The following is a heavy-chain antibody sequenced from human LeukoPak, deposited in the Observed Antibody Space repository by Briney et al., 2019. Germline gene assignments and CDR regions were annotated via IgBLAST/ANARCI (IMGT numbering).Heavy chain of an antibody. J-gene: IGHJ6*03. CDR2: ISWNSGSI. Sequence: GGSLRLSCAASGFTFDDYAMHWVRQAPGKGLEWVSGISWNSGSIGYADSVKGRFTISRDNAKNSLYLQMNSLRGEDTAVYYCANSGGFYYYYYMDVWGKGTTVTVSS. V-gene: IGHV3-9*01. D-gene: IGHD3-10*01. CDR3: ANSGGFYYYYYMDV. CDR1: GFTFDDYA.